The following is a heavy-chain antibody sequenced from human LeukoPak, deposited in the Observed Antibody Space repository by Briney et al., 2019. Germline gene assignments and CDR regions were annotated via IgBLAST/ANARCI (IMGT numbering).Heavy chain of an antibody. V-gene: IGHV3-53*01. J-gene: IGHJ4*02. CDR2: IYSDNT. Sequence: PGGSLRLSCTVSGFTVSSNSMSWVRQAPGKGLEWVSFIYSDNTHYSDSVKGRFTISRDNSKNTLYLQMNSLRAEDTAAYYCARPRGCGSARCNNFDYWGQGTLVTVSS. CDR3: ARPRGCGSARCNNFDY. CDR1: GFTVSSNS. D-gene: IGHD2-2*01.